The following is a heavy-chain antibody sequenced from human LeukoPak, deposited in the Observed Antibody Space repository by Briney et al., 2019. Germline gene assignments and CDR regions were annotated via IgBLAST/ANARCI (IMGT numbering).Heavy chain of an antibody. J-gene: IGHJ4*02. CDR2: IWSDGTNR. Sequence: GGSLRLSCAATGFTFNHYGMHWVRQAPGKGLEWVAVIWSDGTNRFYSDSVKGRFTISRDDAGETVYLHMSSLRPEDTGVYYCAKDAQRGFDYSNSLEYWGQGTPVTVST. D-gene: IGHD4-11*01. CDR3: AKDAQRGFDYSNSLEY. V-gene: IGHV3-33*03. CDR1: GFTFNHYG.